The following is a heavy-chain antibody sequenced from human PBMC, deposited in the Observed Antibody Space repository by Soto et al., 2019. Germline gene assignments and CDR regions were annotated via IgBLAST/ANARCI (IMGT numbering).Heavy chain of an antibody. D-gene: IGHD3-9*01. J-gene: IGHJ4*02. CDR2: IYYFGSTNY. V-gene: IGHV4-59*08. CDR1: GGYISSYY. Sequence: PSETLSLTCTVSGGYISSYYWSWIRQPPGKGLEWIGYIYYFGSTNYNYNPSLKSRVTISVDTSKNQFSLKLSSVTAADTAVYYCARHSPDSDWLSQFDYWGQGTLVTVSS. CDR3: ARHSPDSDWLSQFDY.